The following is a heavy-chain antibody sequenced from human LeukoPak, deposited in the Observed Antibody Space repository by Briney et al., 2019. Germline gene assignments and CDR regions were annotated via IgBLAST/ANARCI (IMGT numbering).Heavy chain of an antibody. D-gene: IGHD2-21*02. CDR3: ARDLEDDTYCGGDCRGLDP. Sequence: APVKVSCKASGYTFTSYGISWVRQAPGQGLEWMGWISAYNGNTNYAQKLQGRVTMTTDTSTSTAYMELRSLRSDDTAVYYCARDLEDDTYCGGDCRGLDPWGQGTLVTVSS. J-gene: IGHJ5*02. V-gene: IGHV1-18*01. CDR2: ISAYNGNT. CDR1: GYTFTSYG.